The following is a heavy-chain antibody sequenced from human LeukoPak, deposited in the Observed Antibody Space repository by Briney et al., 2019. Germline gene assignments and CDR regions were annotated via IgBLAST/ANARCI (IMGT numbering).Heavy chain of an antibody. J-gene: IGHJ4*02. CDR1: GGSISSSNW. D-gene: IGHD4-17*01. V-gene: IGHV4-4*02. CDR3: ARVGPLTTKVTTGGVDY. CDR2: IYHSGST. Sequence: PSETLSLTCAVSGGSISSSNWWSWVRQPPGKGLEWIGEIYHSGSTYYNPSLKSRVTISVDTSKNQFSLKLSSVTAADTAVYYCARVGPLTTKVTTGGVDYWGQGTLVTVSS.